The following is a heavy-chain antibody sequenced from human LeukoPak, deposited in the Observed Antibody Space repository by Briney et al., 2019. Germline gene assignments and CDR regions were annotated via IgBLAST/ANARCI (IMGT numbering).Heavy chain of an antibody. D-gene: IGHD3-10*01. CDR2: INHSGST. V-gene: IGHV4-34*01. CDR3: ARGTGMIRGAAGS. Sequence: PSETLSLTCAVYGGSFSGYYWSWIRQPPGKGLEWIGEINHSGSTNYNPSLKSRATISVDTSKNQFSLKLTSVTAADTAVYYCARGTGMIRGAAGSWGQGTLVTVSS. CDR1: GGSFSGYY. J-gene: IGHJ5*02.